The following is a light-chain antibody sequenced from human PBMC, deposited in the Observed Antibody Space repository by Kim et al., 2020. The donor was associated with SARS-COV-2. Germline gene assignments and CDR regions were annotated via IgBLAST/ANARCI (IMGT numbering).Light chain of an antibody. CDR3: QQYYSPPLT. Sequence: DIVMTQSPDSLAVSLGERATINCRSSQSVLYNSNNTNYLAWYQQKPGQPPKLIIYWASTRESGVPDRFSGSGSGTDFTLTVSSLQAEDVAIYYCQQYYSPPLTFGGGTKVDIK. CDR2: WAS. CDR1: QSVLYNSNNTNY. J-gene: IGKJ4*01. V-gene: IGKV4-1*01.